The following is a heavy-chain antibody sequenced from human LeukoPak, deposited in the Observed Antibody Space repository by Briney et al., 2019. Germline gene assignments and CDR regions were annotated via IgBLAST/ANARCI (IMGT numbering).Heavy chain of an antibody. CDR3: ARALYGSGSYQLDY. CDR1: GFTVSTNY. D-gene: IGHD3-10*01. J-gene: IGHJ4*02. CDR2: IYSGGST. V-gene: IGHV3-66*02. Sequence: GGSLRLSCAASGFTVSTNYMSWVRQAPGKGLEWVSVIYSGGSTYYADSVKGRFTISRDNSKNTLYLQMNSLRAEDTAVYYCARALYGSGSYQLDYWGQGTLVTVSS.